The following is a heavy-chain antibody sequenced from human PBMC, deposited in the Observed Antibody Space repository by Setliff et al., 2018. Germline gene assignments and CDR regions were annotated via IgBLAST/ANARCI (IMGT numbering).Heavy chain of an antibody. V-gene: IGHV1-24*01. CDR2: FDPEDGET. Sequence: ASVKVSCKASGYTFTGYFIHWVRQAPGKGLEWMGGFDPEDGETIYAQKFQGRVTMTEDTSTDTAYMELSSLRSEDTAVYYCATLHVDRNAFDIWGQGTMVTVSS. D-gene: IGHD5-12*01. CDR3: ATLHVDRNAFDI. J-gene: IGHJ3*02. CDR1: GYTFTGYF.